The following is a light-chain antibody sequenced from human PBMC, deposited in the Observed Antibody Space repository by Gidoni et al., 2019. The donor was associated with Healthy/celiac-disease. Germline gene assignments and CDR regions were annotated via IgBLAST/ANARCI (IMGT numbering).Light chain of an antibody. J-gene: IGKJ1*01. CDR1: QSVSSSY. CDR3: QQYGSSPRT. Sequence: SGLTQSQGTLSLSPGERATLSCRASQSVSSSYLAWYQQKPGQAPRLLIYGASSRATGIPDRFSGSGSGTDFTLTISRLEPEDFAVYYCQQYGSSPRTFGQGTKVEIK. CDR2: GAS. V-gene: IGKV3-20*01.